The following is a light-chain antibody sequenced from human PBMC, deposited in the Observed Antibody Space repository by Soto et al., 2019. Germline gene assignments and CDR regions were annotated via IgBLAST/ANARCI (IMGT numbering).Light chain of an antibody. CDR1: QTIVSNY. V-gene: IGKV3-20*01. Sequence: EIVLTQSPGTLSLSPGERATLSCRASQTIVSNYLAWYQQRPGQAPRLLISGVSTRATGIPDRFSGSGSGTDFNLTISRLEPEDFAVYYCQQYASSPRTFGQGTKVDIK. CDR3: QQYASSPRT. J-gene: IGKJ1*01. CDR2: GVS.